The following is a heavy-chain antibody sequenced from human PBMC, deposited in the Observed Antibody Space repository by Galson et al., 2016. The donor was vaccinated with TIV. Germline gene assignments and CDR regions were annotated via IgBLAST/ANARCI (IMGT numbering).Heavy chain of an antibody. CDR1: GLVSSSFA. V-gene: IGHV3-23*01. CDR2: ISNTGADT. D-gene: IGHD6-13*01. J-gene: IGHJ5*02. Sequence: SLRLSCAASGLVSSSFAMNWVRQAPGKGLEWVSTISNTGADTFHADSVKGRFTISRDNAKNILYLQLNSLRVEDTAVYYCSRGVGRAIAAAGFRWLDPWGQGTQVIVSS. CDR3: SRGVGRAIAAAGFRWLDP.